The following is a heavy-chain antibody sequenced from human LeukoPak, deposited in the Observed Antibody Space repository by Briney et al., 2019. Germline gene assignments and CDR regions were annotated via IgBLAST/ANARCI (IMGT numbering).Heavy chain of an antibody. CDR3: ARGPIVVVPYYFDY. Sequence: SETQSLTCTVSGGSISSYYWSWIRQPAGKGLEWIGRIYTSGSTNYNPSLKSRVSMSVDTSKNQFSLKLSSVTAADTAVYYCARGPIVVVPYYFDYWGQGTLVTVSS. CDR1: GGSISSYY. CDR2: IYTSGST. J-gene: IGHJ4*02. D-gene: IGHD3-22*01. V-gene: IGHV4-4*07.